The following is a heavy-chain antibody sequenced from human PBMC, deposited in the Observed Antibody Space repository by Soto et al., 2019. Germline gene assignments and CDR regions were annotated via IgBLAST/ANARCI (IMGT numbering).Heavy chain of an antibody. CDR1: GFSLSTSGVG. V-gene: IGHV2-5*02. D-gene: IGHD3-22*01. CDR2: IYWDDDK. CDR3: AHSTYYDSSGYPFDY. Sequence: QITLKESGPTLVKPTQTLTLTCTFSGFSLSTSGVGVGWIRQPPGKALEWLALIYWDDDKRYSPSLKSRLTITKDTSKNQVVLTMTNMDPVDTASYYCAHSTYYDSSGYPFDYWGQGTLVTVSS. J-gene: IGHJ4*02.